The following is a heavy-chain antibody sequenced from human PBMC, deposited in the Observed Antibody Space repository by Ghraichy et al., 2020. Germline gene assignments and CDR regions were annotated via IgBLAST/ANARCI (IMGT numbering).Heavy chain of an antibody. CDR3: ARGGDYYDSSGYSYAFDI. Sequence: GGSLRLSCAASGFTVSSNYMSWVRQAPGKGLEWVSVIYSGGSAYYAESVKGRFTISRDNSKNTLYLQMNSLRAEDTAVYYCARGGDYYDSSGYSYAFDIWGQGTMVTVSS. J-gene: IGHJ3*02. D-gene: IGHD3-22*01. CDR1: GFTVSSNY. CDR2: IYSGGSA. V-gene: IGHV3-66*01.